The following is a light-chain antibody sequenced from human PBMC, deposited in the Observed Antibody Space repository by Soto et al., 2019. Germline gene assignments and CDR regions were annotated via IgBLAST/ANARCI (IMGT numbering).Light chain of an antibody. Sequence: ELVMTQSPATQTVSPVGRATLSCRASQSISGTLAWYQQKPGQAPRLLIYGASTRATSFPARFSGSGSGTDFTLTISSLQSEEFAVYYCQQYNNWPWTVGQGTKVDIK. CDR1: QSISGT. CDR3: QQYNNWPWT. CDR2: GAS. V-gene: IGKV3-15*01. J-gene: IGKJ1*01.